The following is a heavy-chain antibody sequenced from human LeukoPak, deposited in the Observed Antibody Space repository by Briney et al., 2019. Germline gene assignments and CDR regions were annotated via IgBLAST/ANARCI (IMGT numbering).Heavy chain of an antibody. J-gene: IGHJ5*02. D-gene: IGHD2-15*01. CDR3: ARILGYCSGGSCYDSRFDP. V-gene: IGHV4-61*01. Sequence: SETLSLTCTVSGGSVSNSLYYWSWIRQPPGKGLEWIAYIYYSGSTNYNPSLKSRVTISMDTSKNQFSLKLSSVTAADTAVYYCARILGYCSGGSCYDSRFDPWGQGTLVTVSS. CDR1: GGSVSNSLYY. CDR2: IYYSGST.